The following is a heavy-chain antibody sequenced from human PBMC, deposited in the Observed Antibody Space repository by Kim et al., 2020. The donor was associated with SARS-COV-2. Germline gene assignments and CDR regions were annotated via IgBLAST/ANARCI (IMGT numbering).Heavy chain of an antibody. CDR3: ARDATGTTGYYYGMDV. Sequence: SETLSLTCTVSGGSISSYYWSWIRQPPGKGLEWIGYIYYSGSTNYNPSLKSRVTISGDTSKNQFSLKLSSVTAADTAVYYCARDATGTTGYYYGMDVWGQGTTVTVSS. J-gene: IGHJ6*02. CDR2: IYYSGST. CDR1: GGSISSYY. D-gene: IGHD1-7*01. V-gene: IGHV4-59*13.